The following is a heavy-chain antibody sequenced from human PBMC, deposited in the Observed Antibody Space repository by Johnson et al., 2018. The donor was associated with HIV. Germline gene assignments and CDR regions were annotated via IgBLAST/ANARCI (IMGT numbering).Heavy chain of an antibody. CDR1: RFTFSSYS. CDR3: AKETRDSRSAFDV. D-gene: IGHD4-11*01. Sequence: QMQLVESGGGVVQPGRSLRLSCAASRFTFSSYSMHWVRQAPGKGLEWVAIIRYDGSNKYYADSVKGRFTISRDNSKKSVFLQMNNLRPEDTAVYYCAKETRDSRSAFDVWGQGTRVTVSS. CDR2: IRYDGSNK. J-gene: IGHJ3*01. V-gene: IGHV3-30*02.